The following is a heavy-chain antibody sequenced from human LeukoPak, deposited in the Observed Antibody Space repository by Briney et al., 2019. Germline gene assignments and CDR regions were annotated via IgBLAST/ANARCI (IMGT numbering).Heavy chain of an antibody. CDR3: ARAGPRRGFWRPLRYSGGYYFDY. J-gene: IGHJ4*02. CDR2: INPSGGST. V-gene: IGHV1-46*01. D-gene: IGHD2-21*01. Sequence: GASVKVSCKASGYTFTGYYMHWVRQAPGQGLEWMGIINPSGGSTSYAQKFQGRVTMTRDTSTSTVYMELSSLRSEDTAVYYCARAGPRRGFWRPLRYSGGYYFDYWGQGTLVTVSS. CDR1: GYTFTGYY.